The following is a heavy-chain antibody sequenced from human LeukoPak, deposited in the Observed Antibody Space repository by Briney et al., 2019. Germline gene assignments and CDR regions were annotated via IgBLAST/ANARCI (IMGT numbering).Heavy chain of an antibody. CDR3: ATAYLGFGELFSNSFDY. Sequence: ASVKVSCKVSGYTLTELSMHWVRQTPGKGLEWMGGFDPEDGETIYAQKFQGRVTMTEDTSTDTAYMELSSLRSEDTAVYYCATAYLGFGELFSNSFDYWAQGTLVTVSS. CDR2: FDPEDGET. CDR1: GYTLTELS. J-gene: IGHJ4*02. V-gene: IGHV1-24*01. D-gene: IGHD3-10*01.